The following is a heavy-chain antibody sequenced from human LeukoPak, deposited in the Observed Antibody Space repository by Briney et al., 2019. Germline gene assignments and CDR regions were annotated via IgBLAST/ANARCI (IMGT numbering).Heavy chain of an antibody. CDR1: GCNFVSYG. CDR3: ASDPMCDFWSGSYTRWFDP. D-gene: IGHD3-3*01. CDR2: ISPYSGTT. V-gene: IGHV1-18*04. J-gene: IGHJ5*02. Sequence: GASVKVSCKASGCNFVSYGIDWVRQAPGQGLEWLGWISPYSGTTIYAQTLQGRVTMTTDISTSTAYMELGNLKSDDTPAYFCASDPMCDFWSGSYTRWFDPSGQGTLVTVSS.